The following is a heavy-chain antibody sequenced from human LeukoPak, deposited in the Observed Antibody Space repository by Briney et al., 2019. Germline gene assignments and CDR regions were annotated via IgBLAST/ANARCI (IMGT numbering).Heavy chain of an antibody. CDR3: ARRVRGTFFIDY. CDR2: INPNSGGT. V-gene: IGHV1-2*02. Sequence: ASVEVSCKASEYTFTGYHMHWVRQAPGQGLELMGWINPNSGGTNYAQKFQGRVTMTRDTSITTAYMELSRLRSDDTAVYYCARRVRGTFFIDYWGQGTLVTVSS. CDR1: EYTFTGYH. D-gene: IGHD1-26*01. J-gene: IGHJ4*02.